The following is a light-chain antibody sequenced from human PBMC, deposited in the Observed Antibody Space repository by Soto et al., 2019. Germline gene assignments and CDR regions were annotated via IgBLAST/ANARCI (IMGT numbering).Light chain of an antibody. Sequence: QSVLTQPPSASGTPGQRVTISCSGSRSNIGSNTVNWYQQFPGTAPKLLIYGNNRRPSGVPDRFSGSKSGTSASLAISGLQSENEADYYCAAWDDSLNGWVFGGGTKLTVL. J-gene: IGLJ3*02. V-gene: IGLV1-44*01. CDR3: AAWDDSLNGWV. CDR2: GNN. CDR1: RSNIGSNT.